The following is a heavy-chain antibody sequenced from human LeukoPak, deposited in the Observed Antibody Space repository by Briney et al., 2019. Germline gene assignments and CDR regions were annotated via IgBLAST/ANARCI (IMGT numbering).Heavy chain of an antibody. CDR2: ISAYNGNT. CDR3: AREWEQYDFWSGYSRKYYFDY. D-gene: IGHD3-3*01. CDR1: GYTFTSYG. V-gene: IGHV1-18*01. J-gene: IGHJ4*02. Sequence: ASVTVSCKASGYTFTSYGISWVRQAPGQGLEWMGWISAYNGNTNYAQKLQGRVTVTTDTSTSTAYMELRSLRSDDTAVYYCAREWEQYDFWSGYSRKYYFDYWGQGTQVTVSS.